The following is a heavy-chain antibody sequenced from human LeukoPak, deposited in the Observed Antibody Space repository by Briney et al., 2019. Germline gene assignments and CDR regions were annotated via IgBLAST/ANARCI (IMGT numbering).Heavy chain of an antibody. CDR3: AREVGYPYYFDS. Sequence: SETLSLNCGVYGGSFSGYFWNWIRQPAGKGLEWIGRIYSRGNTDYNPSLKSRVTMSVDTSKNQFSLKLSSVTAADTAVYYCAREVGYPYYFDSGGQGTLVTVSS. J-gene: IGHJ4*02. CDR1: GGSFSGYF. V-gene: IGHV4-4*07. D-gene: IGHD1-26*01. CDR2: IYSRGNT.